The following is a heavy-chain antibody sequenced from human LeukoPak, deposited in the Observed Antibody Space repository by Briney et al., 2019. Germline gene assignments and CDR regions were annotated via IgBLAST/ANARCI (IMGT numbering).Heavy chain of an antibody. CDR1: GGTFSSYA. V-gene: IGHV1-69*13. CDR3: AREYSSGWYTYFDY. J-gene: IGHJ4*02. CDR2: IIPIFGTA. Sequence: SVKVSCEASGGTFSSYAISWVRQAPGQGLEWMGGIIPIFGTANYAQKFQGRVTITADESTSTAYMELSSLRSEDTAVYYCAREYSSGWYTYFDYWGQGTLVTVSS. D-gene: IGHD6-19*01.